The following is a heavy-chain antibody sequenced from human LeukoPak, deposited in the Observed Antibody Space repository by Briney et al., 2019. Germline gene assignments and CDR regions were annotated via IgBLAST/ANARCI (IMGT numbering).Heavy chain of an antibody. CDR3: AKGGLGQHYYYYMDV. CDR2: ISSSSSNI. CDR1: GFTFSSYS. D-gene: IGHD6-19*01. Sequence: GGSLRLSCAASGFTFSSYSMNWVRQAPGKGLEWVSSISSSSSNIYYADSVKGRFTISRDNSKNTLYLQMNSLRAEDTAVYYCAKGGLGQHYYYYMDVWGKGTTVTISS. V-gene: IGHV3-21*01. J-gene: IGHJ6*03.